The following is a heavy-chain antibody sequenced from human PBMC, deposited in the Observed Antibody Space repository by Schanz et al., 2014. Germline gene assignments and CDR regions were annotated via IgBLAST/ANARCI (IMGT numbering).Heavy chain of an antibody. CDR2: IYSSGST. CDR1: GFTVSNSY. CDR3: AKDVRPVANTVHFYYMDV. Sequence: DVQLVDSGGGLVQPGGSLRLSCAASGFTVSNSYIHWVRQAPGKGLEWVSTIYSSGSTYYADSVRGRFTISRDNSMNTVYLQMNSLRSDDAAVYYCAKDVRPVANTVHFYYMDVWGQGTTVTVSS. V-gene: IGHV3-53*04. J-gene: IGHJ6*02. D-gene: IGHD6-19*01.